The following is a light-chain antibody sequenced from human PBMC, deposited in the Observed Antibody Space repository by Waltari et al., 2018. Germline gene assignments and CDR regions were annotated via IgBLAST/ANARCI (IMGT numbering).Light chain of an antibody. CDR1: QNIASY. V-gene: IGKV1-39*01. J-gene: IGKJ2*01. CDR3: QQSYSAPYT. CDR2: LAS. Sequence: DIEVTQSPSALSAPVGDSVTITCRTSQNIASYLNWYQQKAGSAPKFLVYLASDLERGVPSRFSGSGSGSHYTLTINSLQPEDFALYYCQQSYSAPYTFGQGTKLEIK.